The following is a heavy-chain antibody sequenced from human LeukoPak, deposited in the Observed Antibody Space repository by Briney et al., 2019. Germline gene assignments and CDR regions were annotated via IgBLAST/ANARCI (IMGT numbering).Heavy chain of an antibody. CDR1: RFTFDDYG. CDR2: INRNGGNT. Sequence: GGSLRLSCAASRFTFDDYGVSWVRQAPGKGLEWVSNINRNGGNTAYADSVKGRFTISRDNAKNSLYLQMNSLRAEDTALYYCARDHGAIALTNYLDYWGQGTLVTASS. CDR3: ARDHGAIALTNYLDY. V-gene: IGHV3-20*04. J-gene: IGHJ4*02. D-gene: IGHD1-1*01.